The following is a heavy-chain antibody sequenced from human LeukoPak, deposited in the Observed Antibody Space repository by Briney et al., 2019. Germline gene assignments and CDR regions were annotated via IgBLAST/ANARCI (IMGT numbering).Heavy chain of an antibody. CDR3: ARAEPYYGGRTYYYYGMDV. CDR1: GFTFSSYA. D-gene: IGHD4-23*01. CDR2: ISSNGGST. J-gene: IGHJ6*02. V-gene: IGHV3-64*01. Sequence: GSLRLSCAASGFTFSSYAMHWVRQAPGKGLEYVSAISSNGGSTYYANSVKGRFTISRDNSKNTLYLQMGSLRAEDMAVYYCARAEPYYGGRTYYYYGMDVWGQGTTVTVSS.